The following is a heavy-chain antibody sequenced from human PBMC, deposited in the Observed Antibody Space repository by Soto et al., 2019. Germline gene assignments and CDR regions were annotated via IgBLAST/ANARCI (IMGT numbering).Heavy chain of an antibody. CDR2: IKSKTDGGTT. V-gene: IGHV3-15*01. CDR1: GFSFSDAW. Sequence: EVQLVESGGGLVKPGGSLRLSCAVSGFSFSDAWMSWVRQTPGKGPEWIGRIKSKTDGGTTDYPASVRGRFAISREDSKNRLYLQMNSLKTEDTALYYCTTGTYWGQGTLVTVSS. J-gene: IGHJ4*02. CDR3: TTGTY.